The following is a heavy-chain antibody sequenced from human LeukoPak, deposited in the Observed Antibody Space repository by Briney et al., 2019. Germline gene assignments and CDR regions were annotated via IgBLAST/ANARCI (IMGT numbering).Heavy chain of an antibody. CDR3: AAARGATIELLDY. Sequence: ASVKVSCKASGFTFTRSAVQWVGQARGQGLEWIGWIVVGSGNTKYAQKFQERVTITRDMSTSTVYMELSSLRSEDTAVYYCAAARGATIELLDYWGQGTQVTVSS. D-gene: IGHD5-12*01. J-gene: IGHJ4*02. CDR1: GFTFTRSA. V-gene: IGHV1-58*01. CDR2: IVVGSGNT.